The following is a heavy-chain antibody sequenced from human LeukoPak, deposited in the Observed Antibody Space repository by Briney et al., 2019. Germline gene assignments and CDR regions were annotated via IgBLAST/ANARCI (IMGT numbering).Heavy chain of an antibody. V-gene: IGHV3-53*01. Sequence: GGSLRLSCAASGFTVSSNYMSWVRQAPGKGLEWVSVIYSGGSTYYADSVKGRFTISRDNSKNTLYLQMNSLRAEDTAVYYCAKDSPSGYYDILTGYPVFWGQGTLVTVSS. D-gene: IGHD3-9*01. CDR2: IYSGGST. CDR3: AKDSPSGYYDILTGYPVF. CDR1: GFTVSSNY. J-gene: IGHJ4*02.